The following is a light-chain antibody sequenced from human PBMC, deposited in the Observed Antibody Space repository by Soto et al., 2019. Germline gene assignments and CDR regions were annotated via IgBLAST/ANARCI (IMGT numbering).Light chain of an antibody. CDR1: SSDVGGYDH. CDR2: EVT. J-gene: IGLJ1*01. Sequence: QSALTQPPSASGSLGQSVTIPCTGTSSDVGGYDHVSWYQQHPGKAPKLMIYEVTKRPAGVPDRFSGSKSGNTASLTVSGLQAEDEADYFCKSYAGSNTYVFGSGTKVTVL. CDR3: KSYAGSNTYV. V-gene: IGLV2-8*01.